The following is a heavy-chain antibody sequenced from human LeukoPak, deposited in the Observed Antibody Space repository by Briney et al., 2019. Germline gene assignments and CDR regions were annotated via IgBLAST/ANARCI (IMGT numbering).Heavy chain of an antibody. CDR1: GGSISSGGYY. CDR3: ARSLNHYDSSGFDY. J-gene: IGHJ4*02. Sequence: SETLSLTCTVSGGSISSGGYYWSWIRQHPGKGLEWIGYIYYSGSTYYNPSLKSRVTISVDTSKNQFSLKLSSVTAADTAVYYCARSLNHYDSSGFDYWGQGTLVTVSS. CDR2: IYYSGST. V-gene: IGHV4-31*03. D-gene: IGHD3-22*01.